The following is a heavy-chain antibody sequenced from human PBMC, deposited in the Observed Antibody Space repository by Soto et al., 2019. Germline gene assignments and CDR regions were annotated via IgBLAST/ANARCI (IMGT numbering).Heavy chain of an antibody. CDR1: GFTFSNAW. V-gene: IGHV3-15*07. D-gene: IGHD1-7*01. CDR3: TKGGTGTTRNYHYYGMDV. J-gene: IGHJ6*02. CDR2: IKSKTDGGTT. Sequence: EVQLVESGGGLVKPGGSLRLSCAASGFTFSNAWMNWVRQAPGKGLEWVGRIKSKTDGGTTDYAAPVKGRFTISRDDLKNTQYPQMNSLKTEDTAVYYCTKGGTGTTRNYHYYGMDVWGQGTPVTVSS.